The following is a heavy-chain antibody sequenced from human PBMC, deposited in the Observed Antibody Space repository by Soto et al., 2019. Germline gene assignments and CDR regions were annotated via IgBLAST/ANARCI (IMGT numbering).Heavy chain of an antibody. V-gene: IGHV3-7*03. CDR1: GFTFRTYA. CDR2: MNQDGSEK. J-gene: IGHJ4*02. Sequence: PGGSLRLSCAASGFTFRTYAMHWVRQAPGKGLEWVANMNQDGSEKYYEDSVKGRFTISRDNAKNSLSLQMNSLRAEDTAVYFCARDNRGTFDYWGQGALVTVSS. CDR3: ARDNRGTFDY. D-gene: IGHD7-27*01.